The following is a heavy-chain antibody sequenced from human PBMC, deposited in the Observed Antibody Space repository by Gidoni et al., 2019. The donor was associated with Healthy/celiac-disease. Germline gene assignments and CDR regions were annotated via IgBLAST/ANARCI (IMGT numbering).Heavy chain of an antibody. CDR3: AKYYAPTFILDYFDY. V-gene: IGHV3-23*01. J-gene: IGHJ4*02. Sequence: EVQLLASGGGLVQPGGSLRLSCAAYVLTFSSYAMGWVRQAPGQGLGGVAAIRGSCGSTYYADSVKGRFTISRDNSKNTLYLQMNSLRAEDTAVYYCAKYYAPTFILDYFDYWGQGTLVTVSS. CDR1: VLTFSSYA. CDR2: IRGSCGST. D-gene: IGHD3-3*01.